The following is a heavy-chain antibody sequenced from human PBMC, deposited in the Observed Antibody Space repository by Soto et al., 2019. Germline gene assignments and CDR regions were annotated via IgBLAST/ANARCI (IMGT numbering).Heavy chain of an antibody. Sequence: QAQLMQSGAEVKEPGSSVKVSCKASGGTLSGYAISWVRQAPGEGLEWLGGIIPIFGLTNYAQKFQNRLTLAADESSATVYVDLRSLTSEDSAIYYCARDPRSITGTTSSEDFQHWGQGTLVSVS. D-gene: IGHD1-1*01. CDR1: GGTLSGYA. J-gene: IGHJ1*01. V-gene: IGHV1-69*01. CDR2: IIPIFGLT. CDR3: ARDPRSITGTTSSEDFQH.